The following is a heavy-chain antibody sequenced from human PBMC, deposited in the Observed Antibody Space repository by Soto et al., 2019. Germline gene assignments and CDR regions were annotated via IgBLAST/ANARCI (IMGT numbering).Heavy chain of an antibody. V-gene: IGHV4-61*01. CDR2: IYYSGST. D-gene: IGHD5-12*01. CDR1: GGSVSSGSYY. Sequence: PSETLSLTCTVSGGSVSSGSYYWSWIRQPPGKGLEWIGYIYYSGSTNYNPSLKSRVTISVDTSKNQFSLKLSSVTAADTAVYYCARDRGRWLQLFGWFDPWGQGTPVTVSS. J-gene: IGHJ5*02. CDR3: ARDRGRWLQLFGWFDP.